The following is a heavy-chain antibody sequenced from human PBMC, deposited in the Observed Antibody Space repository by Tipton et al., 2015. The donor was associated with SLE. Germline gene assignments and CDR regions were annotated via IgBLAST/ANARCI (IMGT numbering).Heavy chain of an antibody. CDR3: ARVSRRYSGYEWAGFFDY. J-gene: IGHJ4*02. V-gene: IGHV4-39*07. CDR2: IYYSGST. Sequence: TLSLTCTVSGGSISSSSYYWGWIRQPPGKGLEWIGSIYYSGSTHYNPSLKSRVTISVDMSKNQFSVKLTSVTAADTAAYHCARVSRRYSGYEWAGFFDYWGQGALVTVSS. D-gene: IGHD5-12*01. CDR1: GGSISSSSYY.